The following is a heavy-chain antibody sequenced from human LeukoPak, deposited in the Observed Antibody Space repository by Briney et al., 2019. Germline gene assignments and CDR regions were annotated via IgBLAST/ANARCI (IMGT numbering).Heavy chain of an antibody. Sequence: SETLSLTCAVYGGSFSGYYWSWIRQPPGKGLEWIGEINHSGGTNYNPSLKSRVTISVDTSKNQFSLKLSSVTAADTAVYYCARGRNQRYSSYYYYYYGMDVWGQGTTVTVSS. CDR2: INHSGGT. V-gene: IGHV4-34*01. J-gene: IGHJ6*02. CDR1: GGSFSGYY. CDR3: ARGRNQRYSSYYYYYYGMDV. D-gene: IGHD6-13*01.